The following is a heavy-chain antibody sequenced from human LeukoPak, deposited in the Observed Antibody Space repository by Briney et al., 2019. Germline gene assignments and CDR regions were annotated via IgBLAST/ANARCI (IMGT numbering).Heavy chain of an antibody. CDR1: GGSIDSYY. V-gene: IGHV4-59*08. CDR2: VYYSGSA. J-gene: IGHJ4*02. Sequence: SETLSLTCTVSGGSIDSYYWTWIRQSPGKGLEWVGYVYYSGSATYNPSLKSRVTISVETSKNQFSLSLNSVTAADTAVYYCARLSYTSGWYEVDYWGQGTLVTVSS. D-gene: IGHD6-19*01. CDR3: ARLSYTSGWYEVDY.